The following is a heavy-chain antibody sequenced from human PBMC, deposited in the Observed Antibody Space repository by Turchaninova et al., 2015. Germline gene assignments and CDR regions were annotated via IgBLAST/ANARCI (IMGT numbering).Heavy chain of an antibody. V-gene: IGHV3-21*02. CDR1: GVNFSSYS. CDR3: ARAAIPAFWYFDL. CDR2: ISPTTYYI. D-gene: IGHD2-21*01. Sequence: EVQLVVSGGGRVKPGGSRRRSCAASGVNFSSYSLPWVRQAPGKGLEWVSSISPTTYYIYHAESVRGRFTISRDNAKNSLLLQMDSLTVDDTAVYYCARAAIPAFWYFDLWGRGTLVTVSS. J-gene: IGHJ2*01.